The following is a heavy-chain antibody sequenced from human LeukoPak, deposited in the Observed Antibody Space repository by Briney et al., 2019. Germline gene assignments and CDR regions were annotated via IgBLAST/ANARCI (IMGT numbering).Heavy chain of an antibody. J-gene: IGHJ4*02. Sequence: SSETLSLTCTVSGGSISSGGYYWSWIRQHPGKGLEWIGYIYYSGSTYYNPSLKSRVTISVDTSKNQFSLKLSSVTAADTAVYYCARERSDYGDYRPLDYWGQGTLVTVSS. CDR1: GGSISSGGYY. CDR3: ARERSDYGDYRPLDY. V-gene: IGHV4-31*03. D-gene: IGHD4-17*01. CDR2: IYYSGST.